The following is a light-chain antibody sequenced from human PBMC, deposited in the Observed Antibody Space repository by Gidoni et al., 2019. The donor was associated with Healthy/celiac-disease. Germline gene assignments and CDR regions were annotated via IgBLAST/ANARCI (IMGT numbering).Light chain of an antibody. CDR1: SSDICDYDF. J-gene: IGLJ3*02. CDR3: STYSITAPVV. Sequence: QSALPQPASVSGSPGPAITIPCTGSSSDICDYDFVSCSQQHPGEAPQLGISDVTNRPSGIPDRFSGFKSGNTASLTISGLQAEDEADYYCSTYSITAPVVFGGGTRLTVL. V-gene: IGLV2-14*03. CDR2: DVT.